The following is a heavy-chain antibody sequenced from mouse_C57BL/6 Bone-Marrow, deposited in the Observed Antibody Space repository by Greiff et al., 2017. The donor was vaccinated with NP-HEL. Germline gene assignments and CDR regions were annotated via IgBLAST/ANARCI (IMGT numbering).Heavy chain of an antibody. J-gene: IGHJ3*01. Sequence: VPLQQSGAELVRPGASVKLSCTASGFNIKDDYMHWVKQRPEQGLEWIGWIDPENGDTEYASKFQGKATITADTSSNTAYLQLSSLTSEDTAVYYCTTLPGFAYWGQGTLVTVSA. CDR1: GFNIKDDY. CDR2: IDPENGDT. V-gene: IGHV14-4*01. CDR3: TTLPGFAY.